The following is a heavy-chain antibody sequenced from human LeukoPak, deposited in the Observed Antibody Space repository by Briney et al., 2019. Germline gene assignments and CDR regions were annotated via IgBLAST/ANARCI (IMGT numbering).Heavy chain of an antibody. CDR1: GGSFSGYY. V-gene: IGHV4-34*01. D-gene: IGHD4-11*01. Sequence: PSETLSLTCAVYGGSFSGYYWSWIRQPPGKGLEWIGEVNHSGSTNYNPSLKNRVTISVDTSKNQFSLKLSSVTAADTAVYYCAGGRTTETTFYYYYYGMDVWGQGTTVTVSS. CDR2: VNHSGST. CDR3: AGGRTTETTFYYYYYGMDV. J-gene: IGHJ6*02.